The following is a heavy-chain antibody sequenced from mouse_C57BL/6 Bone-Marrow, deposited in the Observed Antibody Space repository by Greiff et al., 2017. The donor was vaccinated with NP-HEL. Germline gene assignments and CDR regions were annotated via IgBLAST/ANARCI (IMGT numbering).Heavy chain of an antibody. CDR3: ARGPFITTVVYFDY. CDR2: IYPGDGDT. J-gene: IGHJ2*01. V-gene: IGHV1-82*01. D-gene: IGHD1-1*01. Sequence: QVQLKESGPELVKPGASVKISCKASGYAFSSSWMNWVKQRPGKGLEWIGRIYPGDGDTNYNGKFKGKATLTADKSSSTAYMQLSSLTSEDSAVYFCARGPFITTVVYFDYWGQGTTLTVSS. CDR1: GYAFSSSW.